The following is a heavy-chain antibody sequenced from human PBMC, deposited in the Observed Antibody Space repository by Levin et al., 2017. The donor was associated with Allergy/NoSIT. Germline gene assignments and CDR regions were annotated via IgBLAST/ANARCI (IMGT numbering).Heavy chain of an antibody. CDR3: VRGFGMDV. Sequence: GGSLRLSCAASEFTFSPYWMTWVRQASGKGLEWVANIKPDGSEKSYVDSLKGRFTISRDNAKNSLYLEMNNLRVEDTAVYYCVRGFGMDVWGQGTTVTVSS. J-gene: IGHJ6*02. CDR2: IKPDGSEK. CDR1: EFTFSPYW. V-gene: IGHV3-7*01.